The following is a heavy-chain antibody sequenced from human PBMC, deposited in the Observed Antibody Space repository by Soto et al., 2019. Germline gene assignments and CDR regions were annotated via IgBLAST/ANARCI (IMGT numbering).Heavy chain of an antibody. CDR3: ATERRSGSGYWYFDL. CDR2: IYSGGGT. D-gene: IGHD1-26*01. Sequence: EVQLVESGGGLIQPGGSVRLSCAASEFTVSSNQMSWVRQAPGKGLEWVSVIYSGGGTYYADSVKGRFTISRDNSKNTLYLQMNSLRAEDTAVYYCATERRSGSGYWYFDLWGRGTLVTVSS. J-gene: IGHJ2*01. V-gene: IGHV3-53*01. CDR1: EFTVSSNQ.